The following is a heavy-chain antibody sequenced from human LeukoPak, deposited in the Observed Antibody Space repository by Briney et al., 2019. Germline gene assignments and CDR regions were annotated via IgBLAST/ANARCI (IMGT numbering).Heavy chain of an antibody. Sequence: PGRSLRLSCAVSGFTFSSYAMHWVRQAPGKGLEWVAVISYDGSNKYYADSVKGRLTISRDNSKNTLYLQTNSLRAEDTAVYYCARSVAVAGTYRLFDYWGQGTLVTVSS. CDR2: ISYDGSNK. V-gene: IGHV3-30-3*01. CDR1: GFTFSSYA. CDR3: ARSVAVAGTYRLFDY. J-gene: IGHJ4*02. D-gene: IGHD6-19*01.